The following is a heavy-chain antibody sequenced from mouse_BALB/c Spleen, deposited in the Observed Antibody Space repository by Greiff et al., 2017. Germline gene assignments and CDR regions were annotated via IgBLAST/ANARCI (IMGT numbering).Heavy chain of an antibody. CDR3: AREGRYNGFFDY. V-gene: IGHV1S56*01. CDR1: AYTFTSYY. J-gene: IGHJ2*01. D-gene: IGHD2-14*01. Sequence: VQLQQSGPELVKPGASVRISCKASAYTFTSYYIHWVKQRPGQGLEWIGWIYPGNVNTKYNEKFKGKATLTADKSSSTAYMQLSSLTSEDSAVFFCAREGRYNGFFDYWGQGTTLTVTS. CDR2: IYPGNVNT.